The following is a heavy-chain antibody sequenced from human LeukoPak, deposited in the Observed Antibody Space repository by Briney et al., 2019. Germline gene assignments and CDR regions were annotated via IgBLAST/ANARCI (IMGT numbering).Heavy chain of an antibody. D-gene: IGHD6-6*01. Sequence: GGSLRLSCATSGFNFNIFIMHWVRQRPGKGLEWLTFLRAGGPYGTEKFYADSVKGRFTISRDNSKNTLYLQMNSLRAEDTAVYYCATPRDSSSSFQFDYWGQGTLVTVSS. CDR2: LRAGGPYGTEK. J-gene: IGHJ4*02. V-gene: IGHV3-30*02. CDR1: GFNFNIFI. CDR3: ATPRDSSSSFQFDY.